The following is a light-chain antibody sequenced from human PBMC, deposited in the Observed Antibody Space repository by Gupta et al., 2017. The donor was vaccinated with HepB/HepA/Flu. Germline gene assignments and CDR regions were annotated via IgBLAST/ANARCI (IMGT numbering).Light chain of an antibody. CDR1: QSVSRY. CDR3: QQRINTPPTCS. V-gene: IGKV3-11*01. J-gene: IGKJ4*01. CDR2: EAS. Sequence: VLTPSPATLSLSPGERATLSCRASQSVSRYLAWYQKKPGQAPRRLSYEASHRATGITAKVTGNGDRTHIILTITSRDPEDIVLHYSQQRINTPPTCSFGGGTKLEIK.